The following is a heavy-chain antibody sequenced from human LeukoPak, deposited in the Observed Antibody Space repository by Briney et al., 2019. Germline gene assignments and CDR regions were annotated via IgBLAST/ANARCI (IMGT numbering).Heavy chain of an antibody. V-gene: IGHV1-2*04. CDR2: INPNSGGT. Sequence: ASVKVSCKASGYTFTGYYMHWVRQAPGQGLEWMGWINPNSGGTNYAQKFQGWVTMTRDTSISTAYMELSRLRSDDTAVYYCAREMYYYDSSGSGFDYWGQGTLVTVPS. J-gene: IGHJ4*02. D-gene: IGHD3-22*01. CDR1: GYTFTGYY. CDR3: AREMYYYDSSGSGFDY.